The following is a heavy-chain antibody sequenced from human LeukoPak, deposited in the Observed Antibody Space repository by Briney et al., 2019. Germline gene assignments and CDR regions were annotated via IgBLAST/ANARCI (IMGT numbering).Heavy chain of an antibody. CDR1: GFTFSSYW. Sequence: PGGSLRLSCAASGFTFSSYWMSWVRQAPGKGLEWVANIKQDGSEKYYVDSVKGRFTISRDNAKNSLYLQMNSLRAEDTAVYYCARLDVVVVVVATQGSAVTTPKGFDPWGQGTLVTVSS. J-gene: IGHJ5*02. D-gene: IGHD2-15*01. V-gene: IGHV3-7*01. CDR2: IKQDGSEK. CDR3: ARLDVVVVVVATQGSAVTTPKGFDP.